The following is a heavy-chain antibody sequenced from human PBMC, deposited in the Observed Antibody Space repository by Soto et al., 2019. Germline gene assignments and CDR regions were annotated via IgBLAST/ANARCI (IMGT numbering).Heavy chain of an antibody. CDR2: FHYGEST. CDR1: GGSISSGPYS. V-gene: IGHV4-39*02. Sequence: QLQLRESGPGLVKPSETLSLTCTVSGGSISSGPYSWGWIRQPPGEGLEWIATFHYGESTHYNPSLESRVTVSVDTSQNHFSLKVSSVTVADTAVYYCARLGGFCSSTNCYGYYAMDVWGQGTTVTVSS. J-gene: IGHJ6*02. CDR3: ARLGGFCSSTNCYGYYAMDV. D-gene: IGHD2-2*01.